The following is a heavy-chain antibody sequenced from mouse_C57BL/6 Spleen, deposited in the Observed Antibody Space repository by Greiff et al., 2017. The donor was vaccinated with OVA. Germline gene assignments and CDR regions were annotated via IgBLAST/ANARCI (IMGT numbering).Heavy chain of an antibody. CDR3: ARRRVYYYGSSYWYFDV. V-gene: IGHV1-50*01. CDR2: IAPSDSYT. CDR1: GYTFTSYW. Sequence: QVQLQQPGAELVKPGASVKLSCKASGYTFTSYWMQWVKQRPGQGLEWIGEIAPSDSYTNYNQKFKGKATLTVDTSSSTAYMQLSSLTSEDSAVYYCARRRVYYYGSSYWYFDVWGTGTTVTVSS. D-gene: IGHD1-1*01. J-gene: IGHJ1*03.